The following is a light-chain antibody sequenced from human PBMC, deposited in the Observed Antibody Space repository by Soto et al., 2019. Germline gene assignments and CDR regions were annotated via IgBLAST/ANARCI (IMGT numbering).Light chain of an antibody. CDR2: AAS. CDR1: QSISTY. Sequence: DIQMTQSPSSLSASVGDRVTITCRASQSISTYLNWYQQKPGKVPNLLIYAASSLKSGVPSRFSGSGSGIHFTLTISSLQPEDFATYYCQQSYNTPRTFGQGTKLEIK. V-gene: IGKV1-39*01. CDR3: QQSYNTPRT. J-gene: IGKJ2*01.